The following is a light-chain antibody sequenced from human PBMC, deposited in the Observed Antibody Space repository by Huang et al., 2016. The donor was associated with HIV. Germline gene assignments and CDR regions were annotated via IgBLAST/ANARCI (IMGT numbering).Light chain of an antibody. CDR2: ASS. CDR1: QDIATS. Sequence: QLTQSPSSLSMSVGDRVIITCPASQDIATSLAWYQHKPGRAPKLLIYASSTLQTGVPLRFRGGSAGTDFTLIITNLQPDDFASYYCQQLHSYPITFGQGTRLDI. V-gene: IGKV1-9*01. J-gene: IGKJ5*01. CDR3: QQLHSYPIT.